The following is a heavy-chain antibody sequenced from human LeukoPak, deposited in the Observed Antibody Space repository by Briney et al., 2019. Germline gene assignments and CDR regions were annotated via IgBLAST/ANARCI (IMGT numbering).Heavy chain of an antibody. D-gene: IGHD1-26*01. CDR3: ARDRGSSGSCYLGY. CDR1: GYTFTSYC. CDR2: ISAYNGNK. V-gene: IGHV1-18*01. Sequence: ASVKVSCKASGYTFTSYCISWVRQAPGQGLKWMGLISAYNGNKHYAQKLQGRVTMTTDTSTSTANMELRSLRSDDTAVYYCARDRGSSGSCYLGYWGQGTLVTVSS. J-gene: IGHJ4*02.